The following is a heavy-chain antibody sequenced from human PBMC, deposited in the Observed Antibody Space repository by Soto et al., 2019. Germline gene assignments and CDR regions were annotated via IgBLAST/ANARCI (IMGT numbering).Heavy chain of an antibody. V-gene: IGHV1-18*01. CDR1: GYTFTSYG. Sequence: QVQLVQSGAEVKKPGASVKVSCKASGYTFTSYGISWVRQAPGQGLEWMGRISAYNGNTNYAQKLQGRVTMTTDTTTSTGYMELRSLRSDDTAVYYCARVVGALGHWFDPWGQGTLVTVSS. CDR2: ISAYNGNT. J-gene: IGHJ5*02. CDR3: ARVVGALGHWFDP. D-gene: IGHD1-26*01.